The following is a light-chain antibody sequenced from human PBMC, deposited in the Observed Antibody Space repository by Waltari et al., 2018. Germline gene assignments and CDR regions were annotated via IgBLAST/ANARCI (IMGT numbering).Light chain of an antibody. V-gene: IGLV2-23*02. CDR1: SSDIGSYSL. J-gene: IGLJ3*02. CDR3: CSYAGTITPWV. CDR2: EVN. Sequence: QSALTQSASVSGSPGQSITISCIGNSSDIGSYSLVSWYQQHPGKAPKLIIYEVNNRPSGGSNRFSGSKSGNTASLTISGLQAEDEADYYCCSYAGTITPWVFGGGTKLTVL.